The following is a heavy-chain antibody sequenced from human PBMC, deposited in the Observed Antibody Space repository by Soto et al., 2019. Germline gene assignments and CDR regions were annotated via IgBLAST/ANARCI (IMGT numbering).Heavy chain of an antibody. D-gene: IGHD3-16*01. J-gene: IGHJ4*02. V-gene: IGHV1-69*06. Sequence: QVRLVQSGAEVKKPGSSVKLSCKVSGGNSNSYSIAWVRQAPGQVLQWLGTIVPLSGTPNHAQQFQARVTITADTSTNTAYLELSSLGSEDTAIYYGARDWRQMSRGGFFDYWVQGSLVTISS. CDR2: IVPLSGTP. CDR1: GGNSNSYS. CDR3: ARDWRQMSRGGFFDY.